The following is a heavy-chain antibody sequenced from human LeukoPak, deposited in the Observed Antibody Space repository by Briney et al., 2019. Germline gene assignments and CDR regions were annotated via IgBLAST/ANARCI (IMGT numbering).Heavy chain of an antibody. CDR2: IWYDGSNK. CDR1: GFTFSSYG. Sequence: GGSLRLSCAASGFTFSSYGMHWVRQAPGKGLEWVAVIWYDGSNKYYADSVKGRFTISRDNSKNTLYLQMNSLRAEDTAVYYCARASRPYGDYGMDVWGQGTTVTVSS. D-gene: IGHD4-17*01. V-gene: IGHV3-33*01. CDR3: ARASRPYGDYGMDV. J-gene: IGHJ6*02.